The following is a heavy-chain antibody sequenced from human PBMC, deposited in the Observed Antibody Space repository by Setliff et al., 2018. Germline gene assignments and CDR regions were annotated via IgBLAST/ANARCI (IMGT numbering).Heavy chain of an antibody. Sequence: ETLSLTCSASGFTFSSLWMAWVRQAPGKGLEWVANINQGGSDQFYVESVKGRFTISRDNAKNSLYLQMNSLRVEDTAVYYCARDVFDFRTGQAGPWGQGTLVTVSS. CDR3: ARDVFDFRTGQAGP. CDR1: GFTFSSLW. V-gene: IGHV3-7*01. CDR2: INQGGSDQ. D-gene: IGHD3-3*01. J-gene: IGHJ5*02.